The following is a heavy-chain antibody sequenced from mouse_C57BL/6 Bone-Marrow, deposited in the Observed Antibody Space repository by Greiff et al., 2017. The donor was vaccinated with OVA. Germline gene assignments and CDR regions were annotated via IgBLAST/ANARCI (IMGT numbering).Heavy chain of an antibody. CDR3: AREEGYGSSFPFDY. J-gene: IGHJ2*01. Sequence: QVQLQQPGAELVKPGASVKMSCKASGYTFTSYWITWVKQRPGQGLEWIGDIYPGSGSTNYNEKFKSKATLTVDTSSSTAYMQLSSRTSEDSAVYYCAREEGYGSSFPFDYWGQGTTLTVSS. CDR2: IYPGSGST. CDR1: GYTFTSYW. V-gene: IGHV1-55*01. D-gene: IGHD1-1*01.